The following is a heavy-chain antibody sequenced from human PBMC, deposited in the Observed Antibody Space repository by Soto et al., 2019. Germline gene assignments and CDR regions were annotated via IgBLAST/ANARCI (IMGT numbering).Heavy chain of an antibody. Sequence: EVQLVESGGGLVKPGRSLRLSCTASGIAFGDNAMTWFRQAPGKGLEWVGRITSKRYGGTPRYAASVEGRFTISRDDSTSIAYLQMNSLRTEDTAVYYCSSLARATRPEQAIDVWGRGTMVTVSS. CDR3: SSLARATRPEQAIDV. J-gene: IGHJ3*01. CDR1: GIAFGDNA. CDR2: ITSKRYGGTP. V-gene: IGHV3-49*05. D-gene: IGHD5-12*01.